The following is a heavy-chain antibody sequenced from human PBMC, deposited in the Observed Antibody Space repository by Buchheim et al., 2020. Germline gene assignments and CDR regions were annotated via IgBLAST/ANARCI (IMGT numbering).Heavy chain of an antibody. V-gene: IGHV3-33*01. CDR3: ARDFCGGDCYIFQH. Sequence: QVQLVESGGGVVQPGRSLRLSCAASGFTFSSYGMHWVRQAPGKGLEWVAVIWYDGSNKYYADSVKGRFTISRDNSKNTLYLQMNSLRAEDTAVYYCARDFCGGDCYIFQHWGQGTL. J-gene: IGHJ1*01. CDR2: IWYDGSNK. CDR1: GFTFSSYG. D-gene: IGHD2-21*02.